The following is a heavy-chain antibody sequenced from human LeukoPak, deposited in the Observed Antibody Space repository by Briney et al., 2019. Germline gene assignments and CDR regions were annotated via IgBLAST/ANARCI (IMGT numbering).Heavy chain of an antibody. J-gene: IGHJ4*02. CDR3: AKDRYGGNSYFDY. D-gene: IGHD4-23*01. CDR2: LWSDGSNK. CDR1: GFTFSSYG. V-gene: IGHV3-30*02. Sequence: GGSLRLPCAASGFTFSSYGMHWVRQTPGKGLEWVAVLWSDGSNKYYADSVKGRFTISRDNSKNTLYLQMNSLRAEDTAVYYCAKDRYGGNSYFDYWGQGTLVTVSS.